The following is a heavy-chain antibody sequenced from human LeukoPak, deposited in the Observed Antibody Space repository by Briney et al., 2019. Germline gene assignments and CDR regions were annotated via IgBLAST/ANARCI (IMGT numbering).Heavy chain of an antibody. CDR2: IYHSGST. CDR1: GYSISSGYY. D-gene: IGHD4-23*01. V-gene: IGHV4-38-2*02. J-gene: IGHJ4*02. CDR3: ARVPTVVISKGLDY. Sequence: SETLSLTCTVSGYSISSGYYWGWIRQPPGKGLERIGSIYHSGSTYYNPSLKSRVTISVDTSKNQFSLKLSSVTAADTAVYYCARVPTVVISKGLDYWGQGTLVTVSS.